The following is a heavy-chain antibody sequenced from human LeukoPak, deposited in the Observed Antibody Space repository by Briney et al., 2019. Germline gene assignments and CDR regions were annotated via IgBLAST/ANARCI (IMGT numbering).Heavy chain of an antibody. J-gene: IGHJ4*02. V-gene: IGHV3-21*01. CDR3: ARVPAVGATGCGY. D-gene: IGHD1-26*01. Sequence: PGGSLRLSCAASGFTFSSYSMNWVRQAPGKGLEWVSSISSSSSYIYYADSVKGRFTISRDNAENSLYLQMNSLRAEDTAVYYCARVPAVGATGCGYWGQGTLVTVSS. CDR2: ISSSSSYI. CDR1: GFTFSSYS.